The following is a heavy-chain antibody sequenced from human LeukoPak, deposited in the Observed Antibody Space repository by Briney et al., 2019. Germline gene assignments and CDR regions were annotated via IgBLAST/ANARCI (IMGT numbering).Heavy chain of an antibody. V-gene: IGHV3-48*03. D-gene: IGHD2-21*02. CDR1: GFTVNNYE. Sequence: GGSLRLSCAASGFTVNNYEMHWVRQAPGKGLEWNSDINEGATTINYADSAWGRFTISRDNAQNSVHLQMNSLRDEDTAVYYCVRGRLLRSTNYFAYWGQGVLVTVSS. J-gene: IGHJ4*02. CDR3: VRGRLLRSTNYFAY. CDR2: INEGATTI.